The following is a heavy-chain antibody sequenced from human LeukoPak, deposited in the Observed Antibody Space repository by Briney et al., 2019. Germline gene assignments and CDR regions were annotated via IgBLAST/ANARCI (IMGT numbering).Heavy chain of an antibody. Sequence: PSETLSLTCTVSGGSISSYYWSWIRQPAGKGLEWIGRIYTSGSTNYNPSLKSRVTMSVDTSKNQFSLKLSSVTAADTAVYYCARAYCSSTSCYIDYWGPGTLVTVSS. V-gene: IGHV4-4*07. CDR3: ARAYCSSTSCYIDY. CDR2: IYTSGST. CDR1: GGSISSYY. D-gene: IGHD2-2*02. J-gene: IGHJ4*02.